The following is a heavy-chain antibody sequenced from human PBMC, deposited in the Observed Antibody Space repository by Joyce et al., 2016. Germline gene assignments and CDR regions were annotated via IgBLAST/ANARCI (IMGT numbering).Heavy chain of an antibody. CDR3: AKDMYGDYTSDAFDI. D-gene: IGHD4-17*01. CDR1: GLTFRNYA. Sequence: EVQLLESGGGLVQPGGSLRLSCAASGLTFRNYAMSWVRQAPGKGLEWVSEISGCGGSTYYADPVKGRFTISRDNSKNTLYLQMNSLGAVDTAIYYCAKDMYGDYTSDAFDIWGQGTMVTVSS. V-gene: IGHV3-23*01. CDR2: ISGCGGST. J-gene: IGHJ3*02.